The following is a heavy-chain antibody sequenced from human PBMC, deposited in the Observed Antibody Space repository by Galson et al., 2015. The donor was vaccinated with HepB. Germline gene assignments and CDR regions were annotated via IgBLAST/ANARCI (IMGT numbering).Heavy chain of an antibody. J-gene: IGHJ4*02. V-gene: IGHV3-23*01. CDR2: ISGSGGST. CDR3: AKDDWAEVPATLLDY. Sequence: SLRLSCAASGFTFSSYAMSWVRQAPGKGLEWVSAISGSGGSTYYADSVKGRFTISRDNSKNTLYLQMNSLRAEDTAMYYCAKDDWAEVPATLLDYWGQGTLVTVSS. CDR1: GFTFSSYA. D-gene: IGHD2-2*01.